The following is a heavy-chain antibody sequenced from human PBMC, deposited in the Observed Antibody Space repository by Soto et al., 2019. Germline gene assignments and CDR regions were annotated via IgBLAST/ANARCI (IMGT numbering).Heavy chain of an antibody. CDR1: GGSFSSYA. D-gene: IGHD1-26*01. V-gene: IGHV1-69*01. J-gene: IGHJ5*02. CDR2: IIPSFGTP. Sequence: QVQLVQSGDEVKKPGSSVKVSCKASGGSFSSYAFSWVRQAPGQRLEWMGGIIPSFGTPNYAQRFQGRVTISADESTTTVYMDLRRLRSEDTAVYYCARGSSSTVGPTGWFDPWGQGTLVTVSS. CDR3: ARGSSSTVGPTGWFDP.